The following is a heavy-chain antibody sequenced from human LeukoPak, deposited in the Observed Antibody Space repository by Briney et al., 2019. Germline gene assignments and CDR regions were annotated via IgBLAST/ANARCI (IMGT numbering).Heavy chain of an antibody. V-gene: IGHV3-7*01. D-gene: IGHD2-2*01. CDR1: GFTFSTYW. CDR2: IKQDGSEK. J-gene: IGHJ6*03. Sequence: GGSLRLSCAASGFTFSTYWMTWVRQAPGKGLEWVANIKQDGSEKYYVDSVKGRFTISRDNAKNSLYLQMNSLRAEDTAVYYCARAGQGYCSSTSCYPYYYFYYMDVWGKGTTVTVSS. CDR3: ARAGQGYCSSTSCYPYYYFYYMDV.